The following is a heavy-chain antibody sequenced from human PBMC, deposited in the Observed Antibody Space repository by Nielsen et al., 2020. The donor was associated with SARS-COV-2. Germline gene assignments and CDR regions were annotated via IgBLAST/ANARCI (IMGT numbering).Heavy chain of an antibody. CDR2: IYYSGST. V-gene: IGHV4-39*07. D-gene: IGHD1-26*01. Sequence: SETLSLTCTVSGGSISSSSYYWGWIRQPPGKGLEWIGSIYYSGSTYYNPSLKSRVTISVDTSKNQFSLKLSSVTAADTAVYYCARGSTGIVGALGYWGQGTLVTVSS. J-gene: IGHJ4*02. CDR1: GGSISSSSYY. CDR3: ARGSTGIVGALGY.